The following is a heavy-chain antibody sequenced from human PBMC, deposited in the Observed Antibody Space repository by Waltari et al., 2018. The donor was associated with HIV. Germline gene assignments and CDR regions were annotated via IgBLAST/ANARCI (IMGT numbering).Heavy chain of an antibody. CDR3: ARQSGWDLYYFDY. V-gene: IGHV3-21*01. J-gene: IGHJ4*02. Sequence: EVRLVESGGGLVKPGGSLRVSCAASGFTFRSYSMNWVRKARGKGREWVSSISSSSSYIYYADSVKGRFTISRDNAKNSLYLQMNSLRAEDTAVYYCARQSGWDLYYFDYWGQGTLVTVSS. CDR1: GFTFRSYS. D-gene: IGHD6-25*01. CDR2: ISSSSSYI.